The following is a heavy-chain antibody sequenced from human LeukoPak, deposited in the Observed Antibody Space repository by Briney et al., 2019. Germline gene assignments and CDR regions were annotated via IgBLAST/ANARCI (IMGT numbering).Heavy chain of an antibody. V-gene: IGHV4-39*01. J-gene: IGHJ3*02. CDR2: MYYGGDN. Sequence: SETLSLTCVVSGGSISSGTHYWGWIRQPPGKGLEWIANMYYGGDNYYNPSLKSRLTLSADTSKNQLSLKLSSVTAADTAVYYCARPAAAGIEAFDIWGQGTMVIVSS. D-gene: IGHD6-13*01. CDR1: GGSISSGTHY. CDR3: ARPAAAGIEAFDI.